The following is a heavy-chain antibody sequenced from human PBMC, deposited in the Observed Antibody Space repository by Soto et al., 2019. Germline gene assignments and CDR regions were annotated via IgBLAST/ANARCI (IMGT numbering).Heavy chain of an antibody. CDR3: ARQTGTVWTDGMDV. J-gene: IGHJ6*01. CDR1: GGSISSGSYY. V-gene: IGHV4-39*01. Sequence: SETLSLTCTVSGGSISSGSYYWGWVRHPQGNGLEWIGSIYYSGSTYGNPSLRSRVTIAVDTSKNQFSLKLSSVTAADTAVYYCARQTGTVWTDGMDVWGQGTTVT. D-gene: IGHD1-1*01. CDR2: IYYSGST.